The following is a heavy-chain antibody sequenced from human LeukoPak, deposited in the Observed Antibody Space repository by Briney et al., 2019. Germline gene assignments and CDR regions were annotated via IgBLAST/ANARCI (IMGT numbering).Heavy chain of an antibody. J-gene: IGHJ4*02. CDR1: GYSISSGYY. CDR3: ARDRDGDGYNFGY. V-gene: IGHV4-38-2*02. CDR2: IYHSGST. Sequence: SETLSLTCTVSGYSISSGYYWGWIRQPPGKGLEWIGSIYHSGSTYYNPSLKSRVTISVDTSKNQFSLKLSSVTAADTAVYYCARDRDGDGYNFGYWGQGTLVTVSS. D-gene: IGHD5-24*01.